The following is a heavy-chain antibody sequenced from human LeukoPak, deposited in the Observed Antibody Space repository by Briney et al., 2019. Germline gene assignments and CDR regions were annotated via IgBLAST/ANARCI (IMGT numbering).Heavy chain of an antibody. J-gene: IGHJ4*02. D-gene: IGHD5-18*01. V-gene: IGHV4-59*01. Sequence: PSETLSLTCTVSGGSISTYYWSWIRQPPGKGLEWIAYIYDSGFTNYNPSLESRVTISVDTSKNQFSLKLSSVTAADTALYYCARGRAYTYGIDCWGQGTLVTVSS. CDR3: ARGRAYTYGIDC. CDR2: IYDSGFT. CDR1: GGSISTYY.